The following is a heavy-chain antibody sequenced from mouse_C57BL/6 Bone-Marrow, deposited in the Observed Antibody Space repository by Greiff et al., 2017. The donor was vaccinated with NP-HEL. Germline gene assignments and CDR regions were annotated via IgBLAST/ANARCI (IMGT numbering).Heavy chain of an antibody. J-gene: IGHJ4*01. CDR1: GYTFTSYW. CDR2: IDPSDSYT. D-gene: IGHD2-1*01. V-gene: IGHV1-59*01. Sequence: VQLQQPGAELVRPGTSVKLSCKASGYTFTSYWMHWVKQRPGQGLEWIGVIDPSDSYTNYIQKFKGKATLTVDTSSSTAYMQLSSLTSEDSAVYYCARLDGNPFYYAMDYWGQGTSVTVSS. CDR3: ARLDGNPFYYAMDY.